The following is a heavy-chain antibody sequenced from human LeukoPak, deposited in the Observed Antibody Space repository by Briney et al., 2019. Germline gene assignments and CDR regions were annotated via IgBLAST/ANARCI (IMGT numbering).Heavy chain of an antibody. CDR1: GCTFSSYS. V-gene: IGHV3-21*01. Sequence: GGSLRLSCAASGCTFSSYSMNWVRQAPGKGLEWVSSISSSSSYIYYADSVKGRFTISRDNAKNSLYLQMNSLRAEDTAVYYCARDRGVPAATYYFDYWGQGTLVTVSS. CDR2: ISSSSSYI. CDR3: ARDRGVPAATYYFDY. J-gene: IGHJ4*02. D-gene: IGHD2-2*01.